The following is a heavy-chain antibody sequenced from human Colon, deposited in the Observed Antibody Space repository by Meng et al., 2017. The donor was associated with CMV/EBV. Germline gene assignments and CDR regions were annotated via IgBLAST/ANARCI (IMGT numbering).Heavy chain of an antibody. CDR1: GFTFRTSG. D-gene: IGHD2-15*01. J-gene: IGHJ4*02. CDR3: ARASGKSSHWYSLFDY. Sequence: GESLKISCAASGFTFRTSGMHWVRQAPGKGLEWVSFIQYDGINIDYADSVKGRFTISRDNSKNTVSLQMNSLRAEDTALYHCARASGKSSHWYSLFDYWGQGTRVTVSS. CDR2: IQYDGINI. V-gene: IGHV3-30*02.